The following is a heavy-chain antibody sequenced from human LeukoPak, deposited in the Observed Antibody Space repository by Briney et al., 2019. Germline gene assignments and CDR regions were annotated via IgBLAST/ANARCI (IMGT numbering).Heavy chain of an antibody. J-gene: IGHJ5*02. V-gene: IGHV3-33*03. D-gene: IGHD6-19*01. Sequence: GGSLRLSCAASGFSFSDYGMHWVRQAPGKGLEWVAVIWSDGSKENYADSVKGRFTISRDNSKNTAFLQMNSLRAEDTAVYYCAKDASGPYNSLFDPWGQGTLVIVSP. CDR1: GFSFSDYG. CDR2: IWSDGSKE. CDR3: AKDASGPYNSLFDP.